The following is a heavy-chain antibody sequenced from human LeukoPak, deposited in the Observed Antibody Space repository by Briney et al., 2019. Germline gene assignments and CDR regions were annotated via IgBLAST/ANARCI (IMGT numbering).Heavy chain of an antibody. CDR3: ARGPTTGY. J-gene: IGHJ4*02. D-gene: IGHD3-9*01. Sequence: SETLSLTCAVYGGSFSVYYWSWIRQPPGKGPEWIGEINHSGSTNYNPSLKSRVTISVDTSKNQFSLKLSSATAADTAVYYCARGPTTGYWGQGTLVTVSS. V-gene: IGHV4-34*01. CDR1: GGSFSVYY. CDR2: INHSGST.